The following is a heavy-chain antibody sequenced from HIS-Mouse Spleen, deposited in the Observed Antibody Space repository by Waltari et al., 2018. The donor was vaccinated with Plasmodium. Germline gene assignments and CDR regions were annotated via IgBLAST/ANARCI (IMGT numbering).Heavy chain of an antibody. CDR3: ARVLGYKAAAGTFVEYFQH. Sequence: QVQLVQSGAEVKKPGASVKVSCKASGYTFTGYYMHWVRQAPGQGLGWMGWINPKGGGTNYAKKLQGRVTMTRDTSSSTAYMELSRLRSDDTAVYYWARVLGYKAAAGTFVEYFQHWGQGTLVTVSS. CDR2: INPKGGGT. D-gene: IGHD6-13*01. J-gene: IGHJ1*01. CDR1: GYTFTGYY. V-gene: IGHV1-2*02.